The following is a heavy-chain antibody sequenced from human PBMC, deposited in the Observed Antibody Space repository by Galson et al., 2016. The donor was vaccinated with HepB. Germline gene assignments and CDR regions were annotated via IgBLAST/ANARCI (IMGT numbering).Heavy chain of an antibody. Sequence: SLRLSCAASGFIFSQHGMNWVRQAPGKGLEWVSSISFNDHIFYSDSVKGRFTISRDNAKNSLYLQMNSLRAEETAVYYCARGDSVEVATPRGSTHYYYGMDVWGQGTTVTVSS. CDR3: ARGDSVEVATPRGSTHYYYGMDV. CDR2: ISFNDHI. J-gene: IGHJ6*02. V-gene: IGHV3-69-1*01. CDR1: GFIFSQHG. D-gene: IGHD2-15*01.